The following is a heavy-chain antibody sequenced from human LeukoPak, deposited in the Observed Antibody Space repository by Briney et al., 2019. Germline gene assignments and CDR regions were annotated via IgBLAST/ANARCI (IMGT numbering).Heavy chain of an antibody. CDR2: IFHTGHT. J-gene: IGHJ4*02. D-gene: IGHD3-10*01. CDR3: ARGFYGAGSHFDY. CDR1: GVSISSGDFP. V-gene: IGHV4-30-2*01. Sequence: SQTLSLTCAVSGVSISSGDFPWSWIRQPPGTGLEWIGYIFHTGHTSYNPSLKSRVTISVDMSKNQLSLRLTSVTAADTAVYYCARGFYGAGSHFDYWGQGTLVTVSS.